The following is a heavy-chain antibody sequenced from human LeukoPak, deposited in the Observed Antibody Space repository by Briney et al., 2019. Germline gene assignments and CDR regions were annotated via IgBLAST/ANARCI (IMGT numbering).Heavy chain of an antibody. D-gene: IGHD4-23*01. Sequence: ASVKVSCKASGYIFTDYYVHWVRQAPGQGLEWMGWINPKSGGTIYAQKLQGRVTMTRDTSITTAYMELSRLTSDDTAIYYCAREAVESNSFDYWGQETLVTVSS. CDR2: INPKSGGT. CDR1: GYIFTDYY. V-gene: IGHV1-2*02. CDR3: AREAVESNSFDY. J-gene: IGHJ4*02.